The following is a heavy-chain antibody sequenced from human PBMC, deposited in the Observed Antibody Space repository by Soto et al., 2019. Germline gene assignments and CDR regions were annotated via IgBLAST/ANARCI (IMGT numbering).Heavy chain of an antibody. CDR1: GYTFTSYG. Sequence: SVKVSCPASGYTFTSYGISWVRQAPGQGLEWMGWSSAYHGNTNYAQKLQGRVPMTPDTSTNTVCIELRSLRSDDTAVYYGSRVNKNRAYYFDYWGQGTLVTVSS. CDR3: SRVNKNRAYYFDY. V-gene: IGHV1-18*01. J-gene: IGHJ4*02. CDR2: SSAYHGNT. D-gene: IGHD3-10*01.